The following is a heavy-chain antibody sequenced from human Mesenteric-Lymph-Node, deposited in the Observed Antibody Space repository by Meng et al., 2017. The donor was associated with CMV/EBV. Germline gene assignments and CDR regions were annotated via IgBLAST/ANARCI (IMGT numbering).Heavy chain of an antibody. CDR3: AKEDSSWAGYYFDY. D-gene: IGHD3-22*01. V-gene: IGHV3-21*04. Sequence: GESLKISCAASGFTFSSYSMNWVRQAPGKGLEWVASISGSSSYIYYADSVTGRFTISRDNAKNSLYLQMNSLRAEDTAFYYCAKEDSSWAGYYFDYWGQGTLVTVSS. CDR1: GFTFSSYS. CDR2: ISGSSSYI. J-gene: IGHJ4*02.